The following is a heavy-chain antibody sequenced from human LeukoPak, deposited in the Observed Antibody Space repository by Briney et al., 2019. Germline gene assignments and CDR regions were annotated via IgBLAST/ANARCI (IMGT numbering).Heavy chain of an antibody. CDR3: AKDLIILTKAPFDY. CDR2: ISGSGGST. J-gene: IGHJ4*02. CDR1: GFTFSSYA. Sequence: QPGGSLRLSCAASGFTFSSYAMSWVRQAPGKVLEWVSAISGSGGSTYYADSVKGRFTISRDNSKNTLYLQMNSLRAEDTAVYYCAKDLIILTKAPFDYWGQGTLVTVSS. V-gene: IGHV3-23*01. D-gene: IGHD3-22*01.